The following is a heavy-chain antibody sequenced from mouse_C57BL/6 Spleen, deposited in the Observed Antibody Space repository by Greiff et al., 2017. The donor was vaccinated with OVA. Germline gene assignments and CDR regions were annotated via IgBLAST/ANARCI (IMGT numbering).Heavy chain of an antibody. CDR2: FYPGSGSI. CDR1: GYTFTEYT. J-gene: IGHJ3*01. Sequence: QVQLKQSGAELVKPGASVKLSCKASGYTFTEYTIHWVKQRSGQGLEWIGWFYPGSGSIKYNEKFKDKATLTADKSSSTVYMELSRLTSEDSAVYFCARHPSAYYDYDGRGAWFAYWGQGTLVTVSA. D-gene: IGHD2-4*01. V-gene: IGHV1-62-2*01. CDR3: ARHPSAYYDYDGRGAWFAY.